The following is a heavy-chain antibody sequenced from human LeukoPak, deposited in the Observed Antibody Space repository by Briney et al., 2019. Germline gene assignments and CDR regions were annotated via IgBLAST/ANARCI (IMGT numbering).Heavy chain of an antibody. CDR1: VYTVTGYY. V-gene: IGHV1-2*06. CDR3: ARGYCSGGSCYSVENWFDP. D-gene: IGHD2-15*01. CDR2: VNPNSGGT. Sequence: GASVNVSCKAAVYTVTGYYMFWVGQAPGQGLEGMGRVNPNSGGTNYAQQFPGRVTMTRDTSISTAYMVLRRLRSDDTAVYYCARGYCSGGSCYSVENWFDPWGPGTLVTVSS. J-gene: IGHJ5*02.